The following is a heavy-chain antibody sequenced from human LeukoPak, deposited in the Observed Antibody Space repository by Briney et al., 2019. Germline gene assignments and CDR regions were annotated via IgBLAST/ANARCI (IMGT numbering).Heavy chain of an antibody. CDR3: ARRIGSSSRFDY. J-gene: IGHJ4*02. V-gene: IGHV4-59*01. CDR2: IYYSGST. D-gene: IGHD6-6*01. CDR1: GGSISSYY. Sequence: PSETLSLTCTVSGGSISSYYWSWIRQPPGKGLEWIGYIYYSGSTNYNPSLKSRVTISVDTSKNQFSLKLSSVTAADTAVYYCARRIGSSSRFDYWGQGTLVTVSS.